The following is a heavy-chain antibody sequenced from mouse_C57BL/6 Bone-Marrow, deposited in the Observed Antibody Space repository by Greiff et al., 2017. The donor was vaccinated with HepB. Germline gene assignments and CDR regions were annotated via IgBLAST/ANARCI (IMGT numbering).Heavy chain of an antibody. D-gene: IGHD2-3*01. CDR1: GYTFTDYY. Sequence: VQLQESGAELVRPGASVKLSCKASGYTFTDYYINWVKQRPGQGLEWIARIYPGSGNTYYNEKFKGKATLTAEKSSSPAYMQLISLTSEDSAVYFCAICYDGYLYCFDYWGQGTTPPFSS. CDR2: IYPGSGNT. V-gene: IGHV1-76*01. J-gene: IGHJ2*01. CDR3: AICYDGYLYCFDY.